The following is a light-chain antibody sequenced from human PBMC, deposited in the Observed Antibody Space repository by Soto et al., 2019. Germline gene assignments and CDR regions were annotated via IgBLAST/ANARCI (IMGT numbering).Light chain of an antibody. J-gene: IGKJ5*01. CDR2: DAS. CDR1: QSVSSY. Sequence: PGERATLSCRASQSVSSYLAWYQQKPGQTPRLLIYDASNRATGIPARFSGSGSGTDFTLTISSLEPEDFAVYYCQQRSNWPPITFGQGTRLEIK. CDR3: QQRSNWPPIT. V-gene: IGKV3-11*01.